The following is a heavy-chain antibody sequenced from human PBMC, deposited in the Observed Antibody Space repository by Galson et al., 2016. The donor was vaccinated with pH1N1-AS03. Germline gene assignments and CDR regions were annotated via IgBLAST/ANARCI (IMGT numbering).Heavy chain of an antibody. CDR2: IYSSGVT. Sequence: TLSLTCAVSGDSIKSDTHSWNWIRQSPGKGLEWLGYIYSSGVTESNPSLRSRASITIDTSKNEFSLKMTSVTAADTAVYYCARGPPFSPWGQGTLVTVSS. CDR3: ARGPPFSP. V-gene: IGHV4-30-2*06. CDR1: GDSIKSDTHS. J-gene: IGHJ1*01.